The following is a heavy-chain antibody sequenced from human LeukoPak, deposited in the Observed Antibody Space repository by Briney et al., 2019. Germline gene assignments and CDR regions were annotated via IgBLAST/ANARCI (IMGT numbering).Heavy chain of an antibody. CDR2: INSDGSSP. CDR1: GFTFSSYW. Sequence: GGSLRLSCAASGFTFSSYWMHWVRQAPGKGLVWVSRINSDGSSPSYADSVKGRFTISRDNAKNTLYLQMNSLRAEDTAVYYCARDPGYYDFWSGYYNHYYDYYVDVWGKGTTVTVSS. D-gene: IGHD3-3*01. CDR3: ARDPGYYDFWSGYYNHYYDYYVDV. J-gene: IGHJ6*03. V-gene: IGHV3-74*01.